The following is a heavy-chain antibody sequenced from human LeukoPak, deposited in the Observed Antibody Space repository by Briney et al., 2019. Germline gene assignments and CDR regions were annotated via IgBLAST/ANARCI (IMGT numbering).Heavy chain of an antibody. D-gene: IGHD3-3*01. CDR2: ISGSGDNT. CDR3: AKVGQPWSIWSYFDY. V-gene: IGHV3-23*01. Sequence: GGSLRLSCAASGFTFSSYAINWVRQAPGKGLVWVSEISGSGDNTYYADSVKGRFTISRDNSKNTLYLQMNSLRAEDTAVYCCAKVGQPWSIWSYFDYWGQGTLVTVSS. J-gene: IGHJ4*02. CDR1: GFTFSSYA.